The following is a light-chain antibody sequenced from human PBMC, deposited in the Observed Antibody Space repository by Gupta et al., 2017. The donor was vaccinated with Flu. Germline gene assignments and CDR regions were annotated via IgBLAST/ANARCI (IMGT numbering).Light chain of an antibody. Sequence: GTLSVSPGERVTLSCRAAENIYNNFLVWYQQRAGQAPRVLIYGTSSRAPGIPDRFSGGGSGTDFTLTIDRLEPEDCGYYYCHQDKTAPYTFGHGTKMEI. J-gene: IGKJ2*01. CDR2: GTS. CDR3: HQDKTAPYT. V-gene: IGKV3-20*01. CDR1: ENIYNNF.